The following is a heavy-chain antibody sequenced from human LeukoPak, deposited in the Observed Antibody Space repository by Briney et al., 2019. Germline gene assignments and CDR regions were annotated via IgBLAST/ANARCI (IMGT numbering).Heavy chain of an antibody. CDR1: GGSISSGVYY. CDR3: ARRGYSSGPFDY. J-gene: IGHJ4*02. V-gene: IGHV4-31*03. Sequence: PSQTLSLTCTVSGGSISSGVYYWSWIRQHPGKGLEWIGYIYYSGSTYYNPSLKSRVTISVDTSKNQFSLKLSSVTAADTAVYYCARRGYSSGPFDYWGQGTLVTVSS. CDR2: IYYSGST. D-gene: IGHD6-19*01.